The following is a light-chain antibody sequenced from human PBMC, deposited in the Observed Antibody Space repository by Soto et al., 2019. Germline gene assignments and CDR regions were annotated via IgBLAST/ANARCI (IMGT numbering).Light chain of an antibody. J-gene: IGLJ2*01. CDR3: QSYDSNHVV. Sequence: QAVVTQPPSVSEAPGQRVTISCTGSSSNIGANSDVHWYQQLPGTAPKLLIYGNTNRPSGVPDRFSGSKSDTSASLAITGLQAEDEADYYCQSYDSNHVVFGGGTQLTVL. CDR1: SSNIGANSD. CDR2: GNT. V-gene: IGLV1-40*01.